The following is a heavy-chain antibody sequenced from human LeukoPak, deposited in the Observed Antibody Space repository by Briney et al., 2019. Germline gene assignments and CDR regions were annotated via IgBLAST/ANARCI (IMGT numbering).Heavy chain of an antibody. D-gene: IGHD2-2*01. CDR2: INPNSGGT. CDR3: ATIVVVPAAMSRYYMDV. V-gene: IGHV1-2*02. Sequence: ASVKVSCKASGYTFTGYYMHWVRQAPGQGLEWMGWINPNSGGTNYAQKFQGRVTMTRDTSISTAYMELSRLRSDDTAVYYCATIVVVPAAMSRYYMDVWGKGTTVTVSS. CDR1: GYTFTGYY. J-gene: IGHJ6*03.